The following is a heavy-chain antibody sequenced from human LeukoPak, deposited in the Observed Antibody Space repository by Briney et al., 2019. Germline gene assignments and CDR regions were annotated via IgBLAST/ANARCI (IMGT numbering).Heavy chain of an antibody. Sequence: SQTLSLTCTVSGGSISSGGYYWSWIRQPPGKGLEWIGYIYHSGSTYYNPSLKSRVTISVDRSKDQFSLKLTSVTAADTAVYYCARDPFGEGGINYWGRGTLVTVSS. CDR2: IYHSGST. CDR3: ARDPFGEGGINY. D-gene: IGHD3-10*01. CDR1: GGSISSGGYY. V-gene: IGHV4-30-2*01. J-gene: IGHJ4*02.